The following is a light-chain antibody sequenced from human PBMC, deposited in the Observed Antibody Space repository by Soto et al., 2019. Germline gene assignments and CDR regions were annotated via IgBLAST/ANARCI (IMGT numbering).Light chain of an antibody. CDR3: QQYNNWPPWT. V-gene: IGKV3-15*01. CDR1: QSVSSD. Sequence: DIVMTQSPATLSVSPGERATLSCRARQSVSSDLAWYQQKPGQAPRLLIYGASTRATGIPARFSGSGSGTEFTLTISSLQSEDFAVYYRQQYNNWPPWTFGQGTKVEIK. CDR2: GAS. J-gene: IGKJ1*01.